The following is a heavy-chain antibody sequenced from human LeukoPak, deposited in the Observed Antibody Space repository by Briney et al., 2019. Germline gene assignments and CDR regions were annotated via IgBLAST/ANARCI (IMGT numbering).Heavy chain of an antibody. CDR3: ASLSVVVQLVSSGGMDV. V-gene: IGHV4-34*01. CDR1: GGSFSGYY. Sequence: SETLSLTCAVYGGSFSGYYWSWIRQPPGKGLEWIGEINHSGSTNYNPSLKSRVTISVDTSKNQFSLKLSSVTAADTAVYYCASLSVVVQLVSSGGMDVWGQGTTVTVSS. D-gene: IGHD2-2*01. CDR2: INHSGST. J-gene: IGHJ6*02.